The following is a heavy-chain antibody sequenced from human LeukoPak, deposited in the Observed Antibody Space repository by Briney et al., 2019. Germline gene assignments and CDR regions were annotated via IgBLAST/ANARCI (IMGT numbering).Heavy chain of an antibody. V-gene: IGHV4-61*01. CDR1: GGSVGSGSYY. CDR2: IYYSGST. Sequence: SETLSLTCTVSGGSVGSGSYYWSWIRQPPGKGLEWIGYIYYSGSTNYNPSLKSRVTISVDTSKNQFSLKLSSVTAADTAVYYCAREGYSYGYFDYWGQGTLVTVSS. CDR3: AREGYSYGYFDY. D-gene: IGHD5-18*01. J-gene: IGHJ4*02.